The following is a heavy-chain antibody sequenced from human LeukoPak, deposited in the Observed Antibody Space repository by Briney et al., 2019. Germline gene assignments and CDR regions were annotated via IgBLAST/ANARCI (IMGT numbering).Heavy chain of an antibody. D-gene: IGHD5-12*01. CDR3: ARHMYSGYDGAFDI. J-gene: IGHJ3*02. CDR1: GGSISSYY. CDR2: IYYSGST. V-gene: IGHV4-59*08. Sequence: SETLSLTCTVSGGSISSYYWSWIRQPPGKGLEWTGYIYYSGSTSYNPSLKSRVTISVDTSKNQFFLKLNSVTAADTAVYYCARHMYSGYDGAFDIWGQGTMVTVSS.